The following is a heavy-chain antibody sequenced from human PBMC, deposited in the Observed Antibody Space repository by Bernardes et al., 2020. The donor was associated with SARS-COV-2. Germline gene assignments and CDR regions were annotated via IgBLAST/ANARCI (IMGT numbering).Heavy chain of an antibody. CDR1: GGSFSGYY. CDR2: INHSGST. V-gene: IGHV4-34*01. J-gene: IGHJ6*02. D-gene: IGHD1-26*01. Sequence: SETLSLTCAVYGGSFSGYYWSWIRQPPGKGLEWIGEINHSGSTNYNPSLKSRVTISVDTSKNQFSLKLSSVTAADTAVYYCARGLSGGSYYYGMDVWGQGTTVTVSS. CDR3: ARGLSGGSYYYGMDV.